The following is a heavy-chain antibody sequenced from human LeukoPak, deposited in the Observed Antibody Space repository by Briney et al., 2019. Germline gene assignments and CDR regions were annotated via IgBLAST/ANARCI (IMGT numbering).Heavy chain of an antibody. D-gene: IGHD5/OR15-5a*01. J-gene: IGHJ4*02. CDR3: AKFPPVSITLSTTDY. V-gene: IGHV3-48*01. CDR2: ISSSSTI. Sequence: GGSLRLSCAASGFTFSSYSMNWVRQAPGKGLEWVSYISSSSTIYYADSVKGRFTISRDNSKNTLYLQMNSLRTEDTAVYYCAKFPPVSITLSTTDYWGQGTLVTVSS. CDR1: GFTFSSYS.